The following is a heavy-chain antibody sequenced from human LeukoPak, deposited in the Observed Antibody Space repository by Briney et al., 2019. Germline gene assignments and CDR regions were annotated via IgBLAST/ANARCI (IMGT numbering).Heavy chain of an antibody. CDR1: DDSITMYY. Sequence: SETLSLTCTVSDDSITMYYWTWIRQPPGKGLEWIGRIYTSGSTNYNPSLKSRVTMSVDTSKNQFSLKLSSVTAADTAVYYCARTGRDWLYYYYYMDVWGKGTTVTISS. CDR2: IYTSGST. J-gene: IGHJ6*03. V-gene: IGHV4-4*07. CDR3: ARTGRDWLYYYYYMDV. D-gene: IGHD3-9*01.